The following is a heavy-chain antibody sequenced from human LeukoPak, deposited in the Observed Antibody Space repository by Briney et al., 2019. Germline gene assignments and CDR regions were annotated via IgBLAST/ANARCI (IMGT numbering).Heavy chain of an antibody. CDR2: MNPNSGNT. D-gene: IGHD2-2*01. CDR3: ARGAAAMDAFEI. CDR1: GYTFTSYD. Sequence: GASVKVSCKASGYTFTSYDINWVRQATGQGLEWMGWMNPNSGNTDYAQKFQGRVTMTRKTSISTAYMELSSLSSEDTAVYYCARGAAAMDAFEIWGQGTMVTVSS. J-gene: IGHJ3*02. V-gene: IGHV1-8*01.